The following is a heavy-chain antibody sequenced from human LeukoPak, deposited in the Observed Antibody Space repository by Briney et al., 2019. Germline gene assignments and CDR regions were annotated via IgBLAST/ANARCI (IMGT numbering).Heavy chain of an antibody. CDR1: GYTFTGYY. CDR3: ARYGDIVVVPAAVDFDY. V-gene: IGHV1-2*02. D-gene: IGHD2-2*01. Sequence: GASVTVSCKASGYTFTGYYMHWVRQAPGQGLEWMGWINPNSGGTNYAQKFQGRVTMTRDTSISTAYMELSRLRSDDTAVYYCARYGDIVVVPAAVDFDYWGQGTLVTVSS. J-gene: IGHJ4*02. CDR2: INPNSGGT.